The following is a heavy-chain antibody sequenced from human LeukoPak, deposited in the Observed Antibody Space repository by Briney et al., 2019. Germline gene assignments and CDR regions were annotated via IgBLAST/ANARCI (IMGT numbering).Heavy chain of an antibody. CDR1: GFTFSSYD. CDR3: AKGVGSSWVPPYYYYYMDV. Sequence: GGTLRLSCAASGFTFSSYDMSWVRQAPGKGLEWVSGISGSGSTTKYADSVKGRFTISRDNSKNTVYLQMNSLRAGDTAIYHCAKGVGSSWVPPYYYYYMDVWGKGTTVTVSS. J-gene: IGHJ6*03. V-gene: IGHV3-23*01. CDR2: ISGSGSTT. D-gene: IGHD6-13*01.